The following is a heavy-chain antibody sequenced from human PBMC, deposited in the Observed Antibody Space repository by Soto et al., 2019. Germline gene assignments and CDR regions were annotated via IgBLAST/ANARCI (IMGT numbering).Heavy chain of an antibody. CDR2: VYYDRGS. D-gene: IGHD3-10*01. CDR1: GGSIDGRN. V-gene: IGHV4-59*08. J-gene: IGHJ6*02. CDR3: VRQGIGNLHGLVDV. Sequence: QVQLQESGPGLVKPSETLSLTCTVSGGSIDGRNCAWIRQPPGRGLEWLGYVYYDRGSSCNPSVKSRLTLSMDTSKSQFSLQLRSVTAADTAVYYCVRQGIGNLHGLVDVWGRGTTVTVSS.